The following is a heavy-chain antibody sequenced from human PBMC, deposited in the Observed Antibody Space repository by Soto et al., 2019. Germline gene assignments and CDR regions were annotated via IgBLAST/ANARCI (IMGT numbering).Heavy chain of an antibody. CDR1: GYTFTTYA. D-gene: IGHD2-21*01. J-gene: IGHJ5*02. Sequence: QVQLVQSGAEVKKPGASVKVSCKASGYTFTTYAISWVRQAPGQGLEWMGWISAYNGNTNYAQKLQGNVTMTTDTSTSTAYRELRSLRSDDTAVYSCARDSPPISSWGQGTLVTVSS. V-gene: IGHV1-18*01. CDR3: ARDSPPISS. CDR2: ISAYNGNT.